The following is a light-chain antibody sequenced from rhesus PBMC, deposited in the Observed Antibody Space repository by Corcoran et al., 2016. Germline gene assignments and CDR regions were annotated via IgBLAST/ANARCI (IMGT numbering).Light chain of an antibody. V-gene: IGKV1-74*01. Sequence: DIQMTQSPSSLSASVGDRVTITCRASENVNNYLNWYQQKPGKAPKLLINKASTVQSGVPSRFSGSGSGTDDTFTISSLQPEDVATYYCQHGYGTPYSFGQGTKVEIK. CDR3: QHGYGTPYS. J-gene: IGKJ2*01. CDR2: KAS. CDR1: ENVNNY.